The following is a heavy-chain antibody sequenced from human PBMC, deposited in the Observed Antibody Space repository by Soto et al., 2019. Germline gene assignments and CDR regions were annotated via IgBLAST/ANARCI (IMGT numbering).Heavy chain of an antibody. Sequence: EVQLVESGGGLVQPGGSLRLSCAASGFTFNTNSMYWVRQAPGKGLEYVSVISDNGDTTYYANSVRGRFTISRDNSKSTLYLQMGSLRVEDTAVYYCARVGGAHWGQGTLVTVSS. CDR2: ISDNGDTT. J-gene: IGHJ1*01. V-gene: IGHV3-64*01. CDR3: ARVGGAH. D-gene: IGHD3-16*01. CDR1: GFTFNTNS.